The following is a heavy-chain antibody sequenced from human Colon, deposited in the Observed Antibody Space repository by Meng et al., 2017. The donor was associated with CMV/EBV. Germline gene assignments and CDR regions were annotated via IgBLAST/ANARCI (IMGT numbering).Heavy chain of an antibody. CDR1: AGLVSTYA. CDR3: ARGFGSTTVTSYFDS. Sequence: SVKVSCKASAGLVSTYAMNWVRQAPGQRPEWLGGSIPLLGTANYPRKYLGRVTITTDDSTNTAYMEMKSLTSEDTAVYYCARGFGSTTVTSYFDSWGQGTLVTVSS. CDR2: SIPLLGTA. D-gene: IGHD4-17*01. J-gene: IGHJ4*02. V-gene: IGHV1-69*05.